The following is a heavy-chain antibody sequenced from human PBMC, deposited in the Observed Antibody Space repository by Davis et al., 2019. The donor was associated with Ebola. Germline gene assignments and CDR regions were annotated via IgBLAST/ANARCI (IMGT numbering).Heavy chain of an antibody. CDR2: IYYNGRT. CDR3: ARDRHDSAAYGF. V-gene: IGHV4-39*07. D-gene: IGHD3-22*01. Sequence: SETLSLTCSVSGGSISSGTYYWGWVRQPPGKGLEWIGSIYYNGRTYYSASLEGRVTISLDTSKNQFSLKLRSVTAADTAVYFCARDRHDSAAYGFWGQGTLVTVSS. J-gene: IGHJ4*02. CDR1: GGSISSGTYY.